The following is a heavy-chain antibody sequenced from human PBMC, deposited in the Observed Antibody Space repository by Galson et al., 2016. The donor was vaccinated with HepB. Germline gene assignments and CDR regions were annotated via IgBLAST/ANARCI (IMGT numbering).Heavy chain of an antibody. CDR2: IKEDGSER. J-gene: IGHJ4*02. CDR1: GFSFGDYY. V-gene: IGHV3-7*01. Sequence: SLRLSCAASGFSFGDYYMTWVRQAPGKGLEWVANIKEDGSERYYADSVRGRFTISRDNAKNSLYLQMNSLRAEDAAVYYCAREPGYNYGFTWGYWGQGTRVTVSS. D-gene: IGHD5-18*01. CDR3: AREPGYNYGFTWGY.